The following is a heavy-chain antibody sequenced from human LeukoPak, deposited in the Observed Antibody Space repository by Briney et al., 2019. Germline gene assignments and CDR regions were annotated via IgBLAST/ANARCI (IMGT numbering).Heavy chain of an antibody. Sequence: ASVKVSCKASGYTFTSYDINWVRQASGQGLEWMGYMNPASGNTGYAQKFQGRVTMTTDTSISTAYMELSSLRSEDTAVYYCARVPREIASIWGQGTMVTVSS. J-gene: IGHJ3*02. V-gene: IGHV1-8*01. CDR1: GYTFTSYD. CDR3: ARVPREIASI. CDR2: MNPASGNT. D-gene: IGHD3-16*02.